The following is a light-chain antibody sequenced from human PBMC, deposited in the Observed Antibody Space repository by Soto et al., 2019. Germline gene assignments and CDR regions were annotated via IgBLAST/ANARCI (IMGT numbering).Light chain of an antibody. V-gene: IGKV3-20*01. CDR1: QSVSRSY. Sequence: EIVLTQSPGTLSLSPGERATLSCRASQSVSRSYLAWYQQKPGQAPTLLNYGASSRATGIPGRFSCSGSGEDFTLTINRLEPEDFSLYYCQKYGSTPLTFGGGTKVEIK. CDR2: GAS. J-gene: IGKJ4*01. CDR3: QKYGSTPLT.